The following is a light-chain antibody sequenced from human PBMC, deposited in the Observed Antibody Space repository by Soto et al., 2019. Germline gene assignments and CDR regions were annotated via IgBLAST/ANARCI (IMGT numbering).Light chain of an antibody. CDR2: EVN. Sequence: QSALTQPRSVSGSPGQSVSISCTGTNSDVGGYNYLSWYQQYPGKAPKLIIFEVNKRPSGVPNRFSGSKSGNTASLTISALQADDEADYYCSSYAGSSNLVIFGGGTSSPS. J-gene: IGLJ2*01. CDR3: SSYAGSSNLVI. CDR1: NSDVGGYNY. V-gene: IGLV2-11*01.